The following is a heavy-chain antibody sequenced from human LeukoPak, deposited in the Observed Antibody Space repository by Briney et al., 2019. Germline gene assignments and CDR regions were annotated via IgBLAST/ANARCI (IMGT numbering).Heavy chain of an antibody. Sequence: SETLSLTCTVSGVSISSSNSYWGWIRQPPGKGLEWIGSIYYSGSTYYNPSLKSRVTISVDTSKNQFSLKLSSVTAADTAVYYCARAGYAIARAWFDPWGQGTLVTVSS. J-gene: IGHJ5*02. CDR2: IYYSGST. V-gene: IGHV4-39*07. CDR3: ARAGYAIARAWFDP. D-gene: IGHD2-8*01. CDR1: GVSISSSNSY.